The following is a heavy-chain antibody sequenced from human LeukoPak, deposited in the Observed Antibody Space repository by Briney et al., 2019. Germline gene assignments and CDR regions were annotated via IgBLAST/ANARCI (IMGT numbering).Heavy chain of an antibody. CDR3: ARDCSGSSCYWIH. CDR1: GYTFSSYG. V-gene: IGHV1-18*01. CDR2: ISAYNGNT. Sequence: ASVKVSCKASGYTFSSYGISWVRQAPGQGLEWLGYISAYNGNTNYAQKVQGRITMTTGTSTSTAYMEMGSLRSDDTAVYYCARDCSGSSCYWIHWGQGTLVTVSS. J-gene: IGHJ4*02. D-gene: IGHD2-15*01.